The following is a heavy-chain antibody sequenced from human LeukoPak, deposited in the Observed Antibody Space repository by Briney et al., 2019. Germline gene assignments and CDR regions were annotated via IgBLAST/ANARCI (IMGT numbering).Heavy chain of an antibody. V-gene: IGHV3-74*01. Sequence: GGSLRLSCAASGFIFDDYGMTWVRQAPGKGLVWVSRINSDGSSTSYADSVKGRFTISRDNAKNTLYLQMNSLRAEDMAVYYCARLGSQGGVAALDYWGQGTLVTVSS. CDR2: INSDGSST. J-gene: IGHJ4*02. CDR3: ARLGSQGGVAALDY. D-gene: IGHD6-25*01. CDR1: GFIFDDYG.